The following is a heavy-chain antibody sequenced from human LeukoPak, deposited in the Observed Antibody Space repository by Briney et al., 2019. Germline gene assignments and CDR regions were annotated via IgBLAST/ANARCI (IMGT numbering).Heavy chain of an antibody. J-gene: IGHJ6*02. CDR3: TRDMTTVTTADYGMDV. CDR1: GGSISSGDYY. D-gene: IGHD4-11*01. V-gene: IGHV4-61*03. CDR2: ISYSGST. Sequence: SQTLSLTCTVSGGSISSGDYYWSWIRQPPGKGLEWIGYISYSGSTNYNPSLKSRVTISVDTSKNHFSLKLSSVTAADTAVYYCTRDMTTVTTADYGMDVWGQGTTVTVSS.